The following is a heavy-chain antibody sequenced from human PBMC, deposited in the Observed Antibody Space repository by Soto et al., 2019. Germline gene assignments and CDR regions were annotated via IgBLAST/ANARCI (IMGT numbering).Heavy chain of an antibody. V-gene: IGHV4-59*01. CDR1: GGSISSYY. D-gene: IGHD5-12*01. J-gene: IGHJ4*02. Sequence: SETLSLTCTVSGGSISSYYWSWIRQPPGKGLEWIGYIYYSGNTNYNPSLKSRVTISVDTSKNQFSLKLSSVTAADTAVYYCARGTYVDIVATMRGPSFLVDYWGQGTLVTVSS. CDR3: ARGTYVDIVATMRGPSFLVDY. CDR2: IYYSGNT.